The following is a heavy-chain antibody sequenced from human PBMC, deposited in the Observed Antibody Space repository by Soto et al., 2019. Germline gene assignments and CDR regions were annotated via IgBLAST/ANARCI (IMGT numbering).Heavy chain of an antibody. J-gene: IGHJ6*02. CDR1: GFTFSDNA. CDR2: ISDDGDST. D-gene: IGHD2-21*01. V-gene: IGHV3-23*01. Sequence: GGSLRLSCGASGFTFSDNAMTWVRQAPGKGLEWVSSISDDGDSTYYADSVKGRFAVSRDNSKNTLFLHMNSLGAEDTAVYYCARDQAKGTSELPYYGMDVWGQGTTVTVSS. CDR3: ARDQAKGTSELPYYGMDV.